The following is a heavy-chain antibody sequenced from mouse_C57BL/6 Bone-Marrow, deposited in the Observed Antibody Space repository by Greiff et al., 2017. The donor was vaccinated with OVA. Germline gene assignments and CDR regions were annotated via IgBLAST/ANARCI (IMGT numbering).Heavy chain of an antibody. D-gene: IGHD2-3*01. CDR2: SRNKANDYTT. J-gene: IGHJ4*01. Sequence: EVKLMESGGGLVQSGRSLRLSCATSGFTFSDFYMEWVRQAPGKGLEWIAASRNKANDYTTEYSAPVKGRFIVSRDTSQSILYLQMNALRAEDTAIYYCARDGDYDGYFYAMDYWGQGTSVTVSS. CDR1: GFTFSDFY. V-gene: IGHV7-1*01. CDR3: ARDGDYDGYFYAMDY.